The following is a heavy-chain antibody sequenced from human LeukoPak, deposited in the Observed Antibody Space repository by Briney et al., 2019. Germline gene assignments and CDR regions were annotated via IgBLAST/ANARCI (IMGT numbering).Heavy chain of an antibody. J-gene: IGHJ4*01. CDR2: IKSKTDGGTK. V-gene: IGHV3-15*01. CDR1: GFTFSNDW. CDR3: TTGRGGSWTYLD. D-gene: IGHD2-15*01. Sequence: GGSLRLSCAASGFTFSNDWMSWVRQAPGKGLEWVGCIKSKTDGGTKDYAAPVRGTFTISRDDPKHTLYVQMKSLQTGDTAVFYCTTGRGGSWTYLD.